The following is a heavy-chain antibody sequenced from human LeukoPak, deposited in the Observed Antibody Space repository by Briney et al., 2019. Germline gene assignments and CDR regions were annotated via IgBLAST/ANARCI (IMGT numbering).Heavy chain of an antibody. CDR1: GYTFTGYY. V-gene: IGHV1-2*02. D-gene: IGHD6-6*01. Sequence: ASVKVSCKASGYTFTGYYMHWVRQAPGQGLEWMGWINPNSGGTNYAQKFQGRVTMTRGTSISTAYMELSRLRSDDTAVYYCAREDSSSPAFDYWGQGTLVTVSS. CDR2: INPNSGGT. CDR3: AREDSSSPAFDY. J-gene: IGHJ4*02.